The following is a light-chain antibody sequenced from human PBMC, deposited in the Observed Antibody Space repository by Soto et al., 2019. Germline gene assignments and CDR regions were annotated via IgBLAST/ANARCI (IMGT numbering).Light chain of an antibody. CDR2: GAS. V-gene: IGKV3-15*01. CDR3: QQYNNWPPT. Sequence: EIVMTQSPATLSVSPGERATLSCRASQSVSSNLAWYQQKPGQAPRLLIYGASTRATGIPARFSGSGCGTEFILTISSLQSEDFAVYYWQQYNNWPPTFGQGTKLEIK. CDR1: QSVSSN. J-gene: IGKJ2*01.